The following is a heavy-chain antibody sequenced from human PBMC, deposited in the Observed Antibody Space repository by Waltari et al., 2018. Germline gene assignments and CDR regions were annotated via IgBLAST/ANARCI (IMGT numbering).Heavy chain of an antibody. D-gene: IGHD6-13*01. J-gene: IGHJ4*02. CDR2: IYHSGRT. CDR3: ARHGGPAGTVY. CDR1: GYSISSGYY. V-gene: IGHV4-38-2*01. Sequence: QVQLQESGPGLVKPSETLSLTCAVSGYSISSGYYWGWIRQPPGKGLEWIGSIYHSGRTYYNPPLKRRVTISVDTSKNQFSLKLSSVTAADTAVYYCARHGGPAGTVYWGQGTLVTVSS.